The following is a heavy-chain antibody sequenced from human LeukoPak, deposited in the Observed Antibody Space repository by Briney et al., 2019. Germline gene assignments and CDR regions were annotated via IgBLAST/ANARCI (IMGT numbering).Heavy chain of an antibody. CDR1: GFTFRSHG. D-gene: IGHD1-1*01. Sequence: GGSLRLSCAASGFTFRSHGMSWVRQPPGMGLVWVSRINERGTDSMYAESVKGRFTISRDNAKNTVYLQMNSLRAEDTAVYYCVRDETLWTLDWWGQGTLVSVSS. CDR2: INERGTDS. CDR3: VRDETLWTLDW. J-gene: IGHJ4*02. V-gene: IGHV3-74*03.